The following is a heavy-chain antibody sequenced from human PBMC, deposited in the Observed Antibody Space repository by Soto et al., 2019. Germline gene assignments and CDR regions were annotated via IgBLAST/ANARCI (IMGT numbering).Heavy chain of an antibody. J-gene: IGHJ6*02. CDR1: GYTLTDYY. V-gene: IGHV1-2*02. CDR3: ARDGGVASVYGMDV. D-gene: IGHD5-12*01. Sequence: QVHLVQSGAEVKRPGASVKVSCKASGYTLTDYYIHWVRQAPGQGLEWLGWINPNSGGTNYAQKFRGRVTLSRDTSISTSYLALGRLTTDDTAVYYCARDGGVASVYGMDVWGQGTTVTVSS. CDR2: INPNSGGT.